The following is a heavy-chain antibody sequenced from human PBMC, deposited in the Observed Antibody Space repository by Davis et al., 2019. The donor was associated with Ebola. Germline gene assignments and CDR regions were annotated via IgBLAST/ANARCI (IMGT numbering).Heavy chain of an antibody. V-gene: IGHV3-21*01. CDR3: AVMPDDY. CDR1: GFTFSSYS. Sequence: GESLKISCAASGFTFSSYSMNWVRQAPGKGLEWVSSISSSSSYIYYADSVKGRFTISRDNAKRSLYLQMNSLRAEDTAVYYCAVMPDDYWGQGTLVTVSS. CDR2: ISSSSSYI. J-gene: IGHJ4*02. D-gene: IGHD1-14*01.